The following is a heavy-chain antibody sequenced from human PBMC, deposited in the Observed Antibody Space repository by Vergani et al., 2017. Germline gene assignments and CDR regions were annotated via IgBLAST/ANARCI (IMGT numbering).Heavy chain of an antibody. CDR1: GVSFNTYW. V-gene: IGHV3-74*03. Sequence: EVQLVESGGGAVQSGGSLRLSCVASGVSFNTYWMHWVRQVPGKGLMWVARIDEYGNRATYGDFETGRFTISRDNAKNTVFLQMNNLRTDDAGVYYCVRTEYCTGIACNTRFDSWVQGALVTVSS. CDR3: VRTEYCTGIACNTRFDS. J-gene: IGHJ5*01. CDR2: IDEYGNRA. D-gene: IGHD2-8*02.